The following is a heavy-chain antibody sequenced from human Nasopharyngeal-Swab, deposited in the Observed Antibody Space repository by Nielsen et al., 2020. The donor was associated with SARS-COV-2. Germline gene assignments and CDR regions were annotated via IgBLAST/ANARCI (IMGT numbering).Heavy chain of an antibody. Sequence: GESLKISCAASGFTVSSNYMSWVRQAPGKGLEWVSVIYSGGSTYYADSVKGRFTISRDNSKNTLYLQMNSLRPEDTAVYYCARDSGRAFYIWGQGTMVTVSS. CDR3: ARDSGRAFYI. CDR2: IYSGGST. CDR1: GFTVSSNY. V-gene: IGHV3-53*05. J-gene: IGHJ3*02.